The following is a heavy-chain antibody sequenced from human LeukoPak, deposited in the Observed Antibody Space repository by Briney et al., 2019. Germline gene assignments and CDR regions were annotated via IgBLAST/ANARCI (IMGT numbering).Heavy chain of an antibody. V-gene: IGHV1-69*13. CDR2: IIPIFGTA. CDR1: GGTFSSYA. CDR3: ARGIEHIVVVTAIPAPYYYHGMDV. J-gene: IGHJ6*02. D-gene: IGHD2-21*02. Sequence: ASVKVSCKASGGTFSSYAISWVRQAPGQGLEWMGGIIPIFGTANYAQKFQGRVTITADESTSTAYMELSSLRSEDTAVYYCARGIEHIVVVTAIPAPYYYHGMDVWGQGTTVTVSS.